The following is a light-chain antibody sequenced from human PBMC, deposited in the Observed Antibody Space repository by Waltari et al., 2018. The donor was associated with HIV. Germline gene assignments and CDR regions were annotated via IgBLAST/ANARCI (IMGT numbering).Light chain of an antibody. V-gene: IGKV1-39*01. CDR3: QQSYSSPRT. CDR1: QNIGSN. Sequence: DPVSITCRASQNIGSNLNWYQQRPGKAPNLLIYATSRLQNGVPPRFSGSGSGTDFTLTINSLQPEDFATYHCQQSYSSPRTFGQGTKVEIK. CDR2: ATS. J-gene: IGKJ1*01.